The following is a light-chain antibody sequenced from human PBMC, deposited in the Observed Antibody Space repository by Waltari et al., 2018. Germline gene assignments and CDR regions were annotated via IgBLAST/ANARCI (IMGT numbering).Light chain of an antibody. Sequence: QPVLTQPPSSSASPGDSARLTCTLPSAINVGDFILSWYQQKPGSPPRFLIYYTSDSEKAQGSGVPRRFSGSKDASANAGILLISGLQSEDEADYYCMFWPNNVWVFGGGTKLTVL. CDR3: MFWPNNVWV. CDR1: SAINVGDFI. V-gene: IGLV5-37*01. CDR2: YTSDSEK. J-gene: IGLJ3*02.